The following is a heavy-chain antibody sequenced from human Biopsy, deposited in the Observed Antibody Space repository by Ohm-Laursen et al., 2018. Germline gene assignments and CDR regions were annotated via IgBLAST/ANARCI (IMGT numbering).Heavy chain of an antibody. J-gene: IGHJ6*02. CDR1: GYTFTSYG. V-gene: IGHV1-18*01. CDR2: ISTYNGDT. CDR3: ARDDYYYDLDV. Sequence: ASVKVSCKASGYTFTSYGIDWVRQAPGQGLEWMGWISTYNGDTNYAQRFQGRVTMTTDTSTSTAYMELRGLTSDDTAVHYCARDDYYYDLDVWGQGTTVTVSS.